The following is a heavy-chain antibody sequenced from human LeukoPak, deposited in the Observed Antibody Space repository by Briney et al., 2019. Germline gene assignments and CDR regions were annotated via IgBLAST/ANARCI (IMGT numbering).Heavy chain of an antibody. J-gene: IGHJ3*02. CDR2: IYSGGST. V-gene: IGHV3-53*01. D-gene: IGHD5-12*01. CDR3: ARDRSADIDAFDI. CDR1: GFLFSTYW. Sequence: GGSLRLSCAASGFLFSTYWMHWVRQAPGKGLVWVSIIYSGGSTYYADSVKGRFTISRDNSKNTLYLQMNSLRAEDTAVYYCARDRSADIDAFDIWGQGTMVTVSS.